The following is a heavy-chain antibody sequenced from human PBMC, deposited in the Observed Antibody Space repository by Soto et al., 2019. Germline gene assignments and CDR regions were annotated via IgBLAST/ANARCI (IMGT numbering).Heavy chain of an antibody. J-gene: IGHJ4*02. CDR1: DGSINNGDW. Sequence: QVQLQESGTGLVEPSGTLSLTCNVYDGSINNGDWCSWVRQPPGKGLEWIGEVYHNGNTNYNASLKGRVTVSVDKSRNQFSLRLTSVTPADTAVYYCATRGIVGAIYWGQGTLVTVSS. V-gene: IGHV4-4*02. CDR2: VYHNGNT. D-gene: IGHD1-26*01. CDR3: ATRGIVGAIY.